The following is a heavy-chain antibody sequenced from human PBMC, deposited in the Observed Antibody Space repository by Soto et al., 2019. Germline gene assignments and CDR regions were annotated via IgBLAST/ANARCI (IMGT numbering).Heavy chain of an antibody. J-gene: IGHJ6*03. Sequence: GGSLRLSCAASGFTFSNAWMSWVRQAPGKGLEWVGRIKSKTDGGTTDYAAPVKGRFTISRDDSKNTLYLQMNSLKTEDTAVYYCTTDLFQGDYGDYLDYYYYMDVWGKGTTVTVSS. V-gene: IGHV3-15*01. CDR3: TTDLFQGDYGDYLDYYYYMDV. CDR1: GFTFSNAW. CDR2: IKSKTDGGTT. D-gene: IGHD4-17*01.